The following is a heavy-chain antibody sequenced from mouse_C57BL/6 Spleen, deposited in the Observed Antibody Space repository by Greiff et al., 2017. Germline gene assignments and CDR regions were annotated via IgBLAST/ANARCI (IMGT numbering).Heavy chain of an antibody. J-gene: IGHJ3*01. Sequence: VQLQESGGGLVQPGGSLKLSCAASGIDFSRYWMSWVRRAPGKGLEWIGEINPDSSTINYAPSLKDKFIISRDNAKNTLYLQMSKVRSEDTALYYCARGNYDYDEAWFAYWGQGTLVTVSA. V-gene: IGHV4-1*01. CDR3: ARGNYDYDEAWFAY. CDR1: GIDFSRYW. D-gene: IGHD2-4*01. CDR2: INPDSSTI.